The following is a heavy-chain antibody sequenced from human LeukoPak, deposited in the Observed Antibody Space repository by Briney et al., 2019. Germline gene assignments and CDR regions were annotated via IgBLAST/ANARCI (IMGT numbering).Heavy chain of an antibody. J-gene: IGHJ4*01. V-gene: IGHV4-59*01. CDR3: ARGDTIFGVVETWYFDS. Sequence: ETLSLTCTVSGASISSYYWSWLRQPPGKGLEGIGYIYYSGSTNSNPSLRSRVIFSVDTTKHQFSQKHSSVTDGAPAVYYWARGDTIFGVVETWYFDSWGPGNLGTVSS. CDR1: GASISSYY. D-gene: IGHD3-3*01. CDR2: IYYSGST.